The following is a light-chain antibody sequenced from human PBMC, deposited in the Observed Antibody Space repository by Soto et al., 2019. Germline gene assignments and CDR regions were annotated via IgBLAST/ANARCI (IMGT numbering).Light chain of an antibody. V-gene: IGLV1-47*01. CDR2: RNN. Sequence: QSVLTQPPSASGTPGQRVTISCSESSSNIGSNYVYWYQQLPGTAPKLLIYRNNQRPSGVPDRFSGSKSGTSASLAISGLRSEDEADYYCAAWDDSRSGHVVFGGGTKLTVL. CDR3: AAWDDSRSGHVV. CDR1: SSNIGSNY. J-gene: IGLJ2*01.